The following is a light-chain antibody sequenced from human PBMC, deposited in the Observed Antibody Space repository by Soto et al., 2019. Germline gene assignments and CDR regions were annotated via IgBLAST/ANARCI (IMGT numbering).Light chain of an antibody. Sequence: EIVMTQSPATLSVSPGERATLSCRASQSVSSNLAWYHQKPGQAPRLLISGASTRATGIPARFSGSGSGTEFTLTISSLQSEDFAVYYCQQYNNWPRTFGEGPKVEIK. CDR1: QSVSSN. CDR2: GAS. CDR3: QQYNNWPRT. V-gene: IGKV3-15*01. J-gene: IGKJ1*01.